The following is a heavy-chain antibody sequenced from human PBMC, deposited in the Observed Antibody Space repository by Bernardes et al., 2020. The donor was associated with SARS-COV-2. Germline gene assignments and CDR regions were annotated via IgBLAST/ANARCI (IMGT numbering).Heavy chain of an antibody. Sequence: SETLSLTCAVSGGSISSGGYSWSWIRQPPGKGLEWIGYIYHSGRTYYNPSLKSRVTISVDRSKNQFSLKLSSVTAADTAVYYCARGQWLDYFDYWGQGTLVTVSS. CDR3: ARGQWLDYFDY. J-gene: IGHJ4*02. CDR1: GGSISSGGYS. CDR2: IYHSGRT. D-gene: IGHD6-19*01. V-gene: IGHV4-30-2*01.